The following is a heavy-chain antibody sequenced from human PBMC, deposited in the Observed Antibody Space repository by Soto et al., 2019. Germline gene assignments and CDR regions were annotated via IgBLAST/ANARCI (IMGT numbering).Heavy chain of an antibody. V-gene: IGHV1-18*01. CDR3: ARLYYYDTSGYYYVEDY. CDR2: ISAYNGNT. Sequence: ASVKVSCKASGYTFNRYAISCVRQAPGQGLEWMGWISAYNGNTNYAQKLQGRVTMTTDTSTSTAYMELRSLRSDDTAVYYCARLYYYDTSGYYYVEDYWGQGTLVTV. CDR1: GYTFNRYA. J-gene: IGHJ4*02. D-gene: IGHD3-22*01.